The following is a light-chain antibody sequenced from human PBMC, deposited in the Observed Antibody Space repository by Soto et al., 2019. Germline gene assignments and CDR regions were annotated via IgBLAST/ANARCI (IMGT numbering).Light chain of an antibody. CDR3: QQYHNWPRT. CDR2: GAS. Sequence: EIVMTQFPATLSVSPGERATLSCRASQSVTSYLAWYQQKPGQAPRLLMFGASTRVTGIPARFSGSGSGTEFTLTISSLQSEDFAVYYCQQYHNWPRTFGQGTKVDNK. CDR1: QSVTSY. J-gene: IGKJ1*01. V-gene: IGKV3-15*01.